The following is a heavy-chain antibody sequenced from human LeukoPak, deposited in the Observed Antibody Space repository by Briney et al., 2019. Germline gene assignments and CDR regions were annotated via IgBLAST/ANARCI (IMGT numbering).Heavy chain of an antibody. CDR1: GSTFSSYA. D-gene: IGHD3-22*01. CDR2: ISGGGGST. J-gene: IGHJ4*02. CDR3: AKSAYYDSSGFYREYYFEH. V-gene: IGHV3-23*01. Sequence: GGSLRLSCAASGSTFSSYAMSWVRQAPGKGLEWVSAISGGGGSTYYADSAKGRFTISRDNSKNTLFLQMSSLTAGDTAVYYCAKSAYYDSSGFYREYYFEHWGQGTLVTVSS.